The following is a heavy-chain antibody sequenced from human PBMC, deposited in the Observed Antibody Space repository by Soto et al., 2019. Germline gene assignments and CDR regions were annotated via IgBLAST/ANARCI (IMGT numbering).Heavy chain of an antibody. V-gene: IGHV4-39*01. CDR2: IYYSGST. J-gene: IGHJ6*02. Sequence: PSETLSLTCTVSGGSISSSSYYWGWIRQPPGKGLEWIGSIYYSGSTYYNPSLKSRVTISVDTSKNQFSLKLSSVTAADTAVYYCARPMRPYYYYGMDVWGQGTTVTVSS. CDR3: ARPMRPYYYYGMDV. CDR1: GGSISSSSYY.